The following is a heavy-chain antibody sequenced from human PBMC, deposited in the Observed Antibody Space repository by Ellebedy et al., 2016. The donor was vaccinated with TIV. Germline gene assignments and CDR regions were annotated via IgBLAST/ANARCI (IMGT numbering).Heavy chain of an antibody. Sequence: GGSLRLSCVGSGFDFNDYGMNWVRQAPGKGLEWVANIKEDASERYYVDSVKGRFTISRDNSKNTQYLQMNSLRAEDTAVYYCAREIDSPDAYCSGESCYPDYWGQGTLVTVSS. CDR2: IKEDASER. D-gene: IGHD2-15*01. J-gene: IGHJ4*02. CDR3: AREIDSPDAYCSGESCYPDY. V-gene: IGHV3-7*01. CDR1: GFDFNDYG.